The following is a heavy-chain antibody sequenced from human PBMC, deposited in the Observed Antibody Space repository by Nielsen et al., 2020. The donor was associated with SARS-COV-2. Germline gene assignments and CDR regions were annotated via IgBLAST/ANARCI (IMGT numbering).Heavy chain of an antibody. V-gene: IGHV4-30-2*01. CDR2: IYHSGST. Sequence: SETLSLTCAVSGGSISSGGYSWSWIRQPPGKGLEWIGEIYHSGSTNYNPSLKSRVTISVDKSKNQFSLKLSSVTAADTAVYYCARDSYYDSSGAFDYWGQGTLVTVSS. J-gene: IGHJ4*02. CDR3: ARDSYYDSSGAFDY. D-gene: IGHD3-22*01. CDR1: GGSISSGGYS.